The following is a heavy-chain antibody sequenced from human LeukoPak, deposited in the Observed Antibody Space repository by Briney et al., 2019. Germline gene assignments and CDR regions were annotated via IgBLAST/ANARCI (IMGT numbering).Heavy chain of an antibody. CDR1: GFTFSSYS. J-gene: IGHJ6*02. CDR2: INSDGSST. V-gene: IGHV3-74*01. CDR3: AREKDIVVVVAAKYYYGMDV. D-gene: IGHD2-15*01. Sequence: GGSLRLSCAASGFTFSSYSMNWVRQAPGKGLVWVSRINSDGSSTSYADSVKGRFTISRDNAKNTLYLQMNSLRAEDTAVYYCAREKDIVVVVAAKYYYGMDVWGQGTTVTVSS.